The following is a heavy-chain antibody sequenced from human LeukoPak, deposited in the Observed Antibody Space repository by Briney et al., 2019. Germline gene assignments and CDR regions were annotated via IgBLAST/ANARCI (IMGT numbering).Heavy chain of an antibody. CDR2: IYHSGST. D-gene: IGHD6-19*01. CDR3: ARAKQWLVPRNNFDY. CDR1: GYSISSGYY. J-gene: IGHJ4*02. V-gene: IGHV4-38-2*02. Sequence: SETLSLTCTVSGYSISSGYYWGWIRQPPGKGLEWIGSIYHSGSTYYNPSLKSRVTISVDTSKNQFSLKLSSVTAADTAVYYCARAKQWLVPRNNFDYWGQGTLVTVSS.